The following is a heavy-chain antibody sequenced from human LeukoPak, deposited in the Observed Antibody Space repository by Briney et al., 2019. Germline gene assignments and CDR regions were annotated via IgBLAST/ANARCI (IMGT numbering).Heavy chain of an antibody. V-gene: IGHV1-46*01. J-gene: IGHJ6*04. CDR1: GYTFTNYY. CDR2: IDPSAGST. CDR3: ARAHYASSNIKVPFDV. D-gene: IGHD3-22*01. Sequence: ASVKVSCKASGYTFTNYYMHWVRQAPGQGLEWMGVIDPSAGSTTYAQKFQGRVTMTRDTATSTVYMELSSLRSEDAAVYYCARAHYASSNIKVPFDVWGKGTTVTVSS.